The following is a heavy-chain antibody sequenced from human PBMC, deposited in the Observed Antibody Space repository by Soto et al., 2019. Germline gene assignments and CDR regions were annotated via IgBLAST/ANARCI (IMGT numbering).Heavy chain of an antibody. J-gene: IGHJ4*02. V-gene: IGHV4-39*01. D-gene: IGHD6-13*01. CDR1: GGSISRSSSY. Sequence: SETLSLTCTVSGGSISRSSSYWGWIRQPPGKGLEWIGSIYYSGSTYYNPSLKSRVTISVDTSKNQFSVKLNSVTAADTAIYYCAGCKAAARLGRFDCWGQGTLVTVSS. CDR3: AGCKAAARLGRFDC. CDR2: IYYSGST.